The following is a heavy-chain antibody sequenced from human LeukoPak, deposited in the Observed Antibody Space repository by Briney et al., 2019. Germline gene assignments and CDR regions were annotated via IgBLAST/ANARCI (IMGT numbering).Heavy chain of an antibody. CDR1: GYTLTELS. D-gene: IGHD3-16*01. CDR2: FDPEDGET. CDR3: ATDLFMITSADY. J-gene: IGHJ4*02. V-gene: IGHV1-24*01. Sequence: ASVKVSCKVSGYTLTELSMHWVRQAPGKGLEGMGGFDPEDGETIYAQKFQGRVTMTEDTSTDTAYMELSSLRSEDTAVYYCATDLFMITSADYWGQGTLVTVSS.